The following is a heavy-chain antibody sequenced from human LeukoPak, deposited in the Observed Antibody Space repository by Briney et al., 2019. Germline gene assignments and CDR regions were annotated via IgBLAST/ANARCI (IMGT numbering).Heavy chain of an antibody. D-gene: IGHD1-26*01. CDR3: ARDRLVGTRPHNWYLHV. J-gene: IGHJ2*01. Sequence: PGTSLRLSCAASGFSLGHYGMHWVRQAPGKGLEWVALVYYDGSNKYYADSVKGRFTISKDNSKNTVFLQMNSLGVEDTAMYFCARDRLVGTRPHNWYLHVWGRGTLVRVSS. V-gene: IGHV3-33*01. CDR2: VYYDGSNK. CDR1: GFSLGHYG.